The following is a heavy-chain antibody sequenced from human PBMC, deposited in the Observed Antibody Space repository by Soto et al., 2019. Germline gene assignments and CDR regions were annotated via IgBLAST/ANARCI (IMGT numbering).Heavy chain of an antibody. V-gene: IGHV3-48*03. J-gene: IGHJ4*02. Sequence: GSLRLSCAASGFTLSSFEMNWVRQAPGKGLEWVSYIGNSGSPIYYADSVKGRFTISRDNAKNSLYLQMNSLRVEDTAIYYCATKVYGTTYFGNWGQGTLVTVSS. D-gene: IGHD1-7*01. CDR2: IGNSGSPI. CDR1: GFTLSSFE. CDR3: ATKVYGTTYFGN.